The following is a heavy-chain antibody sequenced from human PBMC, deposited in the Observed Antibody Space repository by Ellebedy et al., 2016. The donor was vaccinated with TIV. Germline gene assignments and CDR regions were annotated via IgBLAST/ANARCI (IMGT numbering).Heavy chain of an antibody. CDR2: IGESGAVT. J-gene: IGHJ2*01. CDR3: ARAEGYCSAGTCYRYFDL. CDR1: GFTFSTYV. D-gene: IGHD2-15*01. Sequence: GESLKISXAASGFTFSTYVMTWVRQAPGKGLEWVSIIGESGAVTYYADSVKGRLTVSRDNSKSTLYLQMNSLRAEDTAVYYCARAEGYCSAGTCYRYFDLWGRGTLVTVSS. V-gene: IGHV3-23*01.